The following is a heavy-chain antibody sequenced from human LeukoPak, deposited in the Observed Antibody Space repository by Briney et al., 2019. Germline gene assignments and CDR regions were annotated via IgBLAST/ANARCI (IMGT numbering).Heavy chain of an antibody. D-gene: IGHD3-3*01. CDR1: KFAFSSYA. V-gene: IGHV3-53*01. Sequence: GGSLRLSCAASKFAFSSYAMSWVRQAPGKGLEWVSVIYSGGSTYYADSVKGRFTISRDNSKNTLYLQMNSLRAEDTAVYYCARGDYDFWSGLSGPVYWGQGTLVTVSS. CDR2: IYSGGST. CDR3: ARGDYDFWSGLSGPVY. J-gene: IGHJ4*02.